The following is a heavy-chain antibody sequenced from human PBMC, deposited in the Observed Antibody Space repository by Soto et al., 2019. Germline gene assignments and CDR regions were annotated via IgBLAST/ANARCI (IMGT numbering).Heavy chain of an antibody. CDR2: IYYSGST. V-gene: IGHV4-59*01. Sequence: SETLSLTCTVSGGSISSSYWSWIRQPPGKGLEWIGYIYYSGSTNYNPSLKSRVTISVDTSKNQFSLKLSSVTAADTAVYYCAINLGYYDILTGYYQVNGMDVWGQGTTVT. CDR3: AINLGYYDILTGYYQVNGMDV. J-gene: IGHJ6*02. D-gene: IGHD3-9*01. CDR1: GGSISSSY.